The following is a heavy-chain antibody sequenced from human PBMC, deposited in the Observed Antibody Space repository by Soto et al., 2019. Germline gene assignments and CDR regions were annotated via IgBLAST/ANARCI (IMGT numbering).Heavy chain of an antibody. D-gene: IGHD6-19*01. CDR1: GGAITGYY. Sequence: SATLSLTCHVSGGAITGYYWNWIRQSPGKGLEWIGYVYFSGSTKYNPSLKSRVTISVDMSKNQFSLRLTSVTSADTAVYYCSRERGAVASTADAFDIWGQGTMVT. CDR3: SRERGAVASTADAFDI. CDR2: VYFSGST. V-gene: IGHV4-59*01. J-gene: IGHJ3*02.